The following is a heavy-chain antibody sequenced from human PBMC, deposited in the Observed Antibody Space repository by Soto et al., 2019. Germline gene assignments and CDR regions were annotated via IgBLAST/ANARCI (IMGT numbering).Heavy chain of an antibody. J-gene: IGHJ6*02. D-gene: IGHD2-15*01. CDR3: ARDVVGSPHYYYYYGMDV. V-gene: IGHV1-46*01. Sequence: AAVKVSCKASGYTFTSYYMHWVRQAPGQGLEWMGIINPSGGSTSYAQKFQGRVTMTRDTSTSTVYMELSSLRSEDTAVYYCARDVVGSPHYYYYYGMDVWGQGTPVTVSS. CDR2: INPSGGST. CDR1: GYTFTSYY.